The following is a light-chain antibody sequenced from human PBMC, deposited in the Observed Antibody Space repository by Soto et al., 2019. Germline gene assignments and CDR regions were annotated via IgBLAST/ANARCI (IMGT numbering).Light chain of an antibody. CDR2: GAS. V-gene: IGKV3-20*01. J-gene: IGKJ5*01. CDR1: QSVSSN. Sequence: EFVMTQSPATMSVSPGERATLSCRASQSVSSNLAWYQQKPGQAPRLLIYGASSRATGIPDRFSGSGSGTDFTLTISRLEPEDFAVYYCQQYGSSPITFGQGTRLEIK. CDR3: QQYGSSPIT.